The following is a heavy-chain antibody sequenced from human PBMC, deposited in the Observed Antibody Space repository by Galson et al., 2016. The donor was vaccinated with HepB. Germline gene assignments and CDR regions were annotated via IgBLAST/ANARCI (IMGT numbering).Heavy chain of an antibody. CDR1: GFSFSNYE. D-gene: IGHD1-26*01. J-gene: IGHJ1*01. CDR3: ARDALGTWDLTT. V-gene: IGHV3-48*03. CDR2: ISGGGETT. Sequence: SLRLSCAASGFSFSNYEMNWVRQAPGEGLEWVAYISGGGETTYYADSVRGRFTISRDNARDSVFLQMTSLRVKDTARYYCARDALGTWDLTTWGQGTLVSVSS.